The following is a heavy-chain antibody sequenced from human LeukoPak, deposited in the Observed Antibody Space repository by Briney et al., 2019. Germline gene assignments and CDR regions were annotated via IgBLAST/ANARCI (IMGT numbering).Heavy chain of an antibody. CDR3: TRPSTLLWFGELYGYFDY. CDR2: IIPSGHTT. Sequence: GGSLRLSCAASGFTFSSHGMNWVRQAPGKGLEWVSGIIPSGHTTYYADSVRGRFTISRDNSRNTLYLQMNSLKTEDTAVYYCTRPSTLLWFGELYGYFDYWGQGTLVTVSS. V-gene: IGHV3-23*01. D-gene: IGHD3-10*01. CDR1: GFTFSSHG. J-gene: IGHJ4*02.